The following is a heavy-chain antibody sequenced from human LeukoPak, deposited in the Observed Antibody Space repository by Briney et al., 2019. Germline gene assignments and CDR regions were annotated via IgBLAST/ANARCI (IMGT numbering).Heavy chain of an antibody. V-gene: IGHV7-4-1*02. J-gene: IGHJ5*02. D-gene: IGHD2-2*01. CDR3: ARDREDIVVVPAATSWFDP. CDR2: INTNTGYS. Sequence: ASVKFSCNASGYTFTSYATNWARQSPVQGLELFSWINTNTGYSTYAFCFSGRFVFSVDTSVSTSDLQISSLKPWFTALFYCARDREDIVVVPAATSWFDPCGQGTLVPVSS. CDR1: GYTFTSYA.